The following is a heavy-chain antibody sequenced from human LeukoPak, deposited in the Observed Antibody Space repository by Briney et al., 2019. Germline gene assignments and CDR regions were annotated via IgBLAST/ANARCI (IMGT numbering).Heavy chain of an antibody. Sequence: GGSLRLSCAASGFTFSSYWMHWVRQAPGKGLVWVSRINSDGSSTSYADSVKGRFTISRDNAKNTLYLQMNSLRAEDKAVYYCARGPTGYYDSSGSIDYWGQGTLVTVSS. V-gene: IGHV3-74*01. CDR2: INSDGSST. CDR1: GFTFSSYW. CDR3: ARGPTGYYDSSGSIDY. J-gene: IGHJ4*02. D-gene: IGHD3-22*01.